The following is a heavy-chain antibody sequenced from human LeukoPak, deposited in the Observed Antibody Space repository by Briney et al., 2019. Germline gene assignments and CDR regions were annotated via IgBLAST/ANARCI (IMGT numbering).Heavy chain of an antibody. CDR2: ISSSGSTI. CDR1: GFTFSDYH. J-gene: IGHJ4*02. D-gene: IGHD5-18*01. V-gene: IGHV3-11*04. CDR3: ARDTAMVYYFDY. Sequence: GGSLRLSCAASGFTFSDYHMSWIRQAPGKGLEWVSYISSSGSTIYYADSVKGRFTISRDNAKNSLYLQMNSLRAEDTAVYYCARDTAMVYYFDYWGQGTLVAVSS.